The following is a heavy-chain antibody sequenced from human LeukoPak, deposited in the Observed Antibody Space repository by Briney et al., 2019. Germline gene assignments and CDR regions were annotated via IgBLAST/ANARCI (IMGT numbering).Heavy chain of an antibody. CDR1: GGSFSGYY. D-gene: IGHD2-15*01. V-gene: IGHV4-34*01. CDR2: INHSGST. Sequence: SETLSLTCAVYGGSFSGYYWSWIRQPPGKGLEWIGEINHSGSTNYNPSLKSRVTISVDTSKNQFSLKLSSVTAADTAVYDCARGPRCGYVSGGSCYAKFDYWGQGTLVTVSS. J-gene: IGHJ4*02. CDR3: ARGPRCGYVSGGSCYAKFDY.